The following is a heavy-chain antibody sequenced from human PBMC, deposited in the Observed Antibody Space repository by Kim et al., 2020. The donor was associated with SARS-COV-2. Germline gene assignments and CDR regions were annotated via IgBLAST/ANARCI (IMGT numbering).Heavy chain of an antibody. J-gene: IGHJ4*02. CDR1: GLIFSDFA. V-gene: IGHV3-23*01. CDR2: ITGSGGT. Sequence: GGSLRLSCAASGLIFSDFAMTWVRQAPGKGLEWVSTITGSGGTYYADSVRGRFTISRDNSNKTLHLQMNSLRADDMGVYYCADSWLPYGAIIITTPGRWGRGTLVTVSS. CDR3: ADSWLPYGAIIITTPGR. D-gene: IGHD3-10*01.